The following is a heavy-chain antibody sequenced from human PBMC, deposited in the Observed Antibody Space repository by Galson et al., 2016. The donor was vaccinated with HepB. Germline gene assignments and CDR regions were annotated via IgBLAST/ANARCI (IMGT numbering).Heavy chain of an antibody. J-gene: IGHJ5*02. CDR1: GYTFTDFS. CDR3: ARDAEKAFGEFPYNWFDP. D-gene: IGHD3-10*01. V-gene: IGHV1-2*04. Sequence: SVKVSCKASGYTFTDFSLHWVRQAPGQGLEWMGWFNPNTGGTNYAQNFQGWVTMTWDTSINTAYMELRRLRSDDTAVYYCARDAEKAFGEFPYNWFDPWGQGTLVTVSS. CDR2: FNPNTGGT.